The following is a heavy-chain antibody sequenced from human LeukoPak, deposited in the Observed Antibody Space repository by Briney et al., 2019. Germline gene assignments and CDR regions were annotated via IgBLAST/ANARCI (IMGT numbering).Heavy chain of an antibody. CDR1: GGSISSGDYY. V-gene: IGHV4-30-4*08. J-gene: IGHJ4*02. CDR2: IYYSGST. CDR3: ARELRDFWSGYPLFGY. D-gene: IGHD3-3*01. Sequence: SQTLSPTCTVSGGSISSGDYYWSWIRQPPGKGLEWIGYIYYSGSTYYNPSLKSRVTISVDTSKNQFSLKLSSVTAADTAVYYCARELRDFWSGYPLFGYWGQGTLVTVSS.